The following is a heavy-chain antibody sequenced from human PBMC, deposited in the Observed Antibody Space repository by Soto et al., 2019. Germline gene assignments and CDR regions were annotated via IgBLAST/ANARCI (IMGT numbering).Heavy chain of an antibody. CDR1: GYTFTYRY. V-gene: IGHV1-69*02. Sequence: ASVKVSCKASGYTFTYRYLHWVRQAPGLGLGWMGRVNPILSMSNYAQKFQGRVTMTADKSTSTAYMELRSLRSEDTAFYYCATSYGSGYRAFDYWGQGALVTVSS. CDR2: VNPILSMS. J-gene: IGHJ4*02. CDR3: ATSYGSGYRAFDY. D-gene: IGHD3-10*01.